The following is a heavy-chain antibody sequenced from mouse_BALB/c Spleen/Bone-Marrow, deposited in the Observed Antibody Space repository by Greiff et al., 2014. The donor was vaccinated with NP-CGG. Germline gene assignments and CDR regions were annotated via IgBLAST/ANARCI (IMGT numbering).Heavy chain of an antibody. CDR2: IYPGDGDT. Sequence: QVQLQQSGPELVKPGAPVKISCKASDYAFSTSWMNWVKQRPGQGLEWIGRIYPGDGDTYYNGKFKGKATLTADKSSSTAYMQLSSLTSVDSAVYFCARSDGYRAMDYWGQGTSVTVSS. V-gene: IGHV1-82*01. CDR1: DYAFSTSW. CDR3: ARSDGYRAMDY. J-gene: IGHJ4*01. D-gene: IGHD2-3*01.